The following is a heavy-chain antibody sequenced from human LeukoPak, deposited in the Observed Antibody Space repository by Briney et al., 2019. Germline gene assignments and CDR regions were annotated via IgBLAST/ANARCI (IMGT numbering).Heavy chain of an antibody. D-gene: IGHD1-1*01. V-gene: IGHV1-18*01. J-gene: IGHJ3*02. CDR2: ITAYDGDT. CDR3: ARDWQLPSGPDVFDI. CDR1: GFSFPSYG. Sequence: GASVKVSCKASGFSFPSYGISWVRQAPGQGLEWIGWITAYDGDTNYAENFQGRVTMATDTSTSTASMELWSLRSDDTAVYYCARDWQLPSGPDVFDIWGQGTVVTVSS.